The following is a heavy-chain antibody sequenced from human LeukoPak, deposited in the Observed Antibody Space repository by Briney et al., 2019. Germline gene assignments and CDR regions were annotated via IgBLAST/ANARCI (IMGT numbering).Heavy chain of an antibody. D-gene: IGHD5-18*01. CDR2: ISGSGGST. J-gene: IGHJ4*02. V-gene: IGHV3-23*01. CDR1: GGSISSNSYY. Sequence: RPSETLSLTCAVSGGSISSNSYYWGWIRQPPGKGLEWVSAISGSGGSTYYADSVKGRFTISRDNSKNTLYLQMNSLRAEDAAVYYCAKDRMDTAMLSGLTHYWGQGTLVTVSS. CDR3: AKDRMDTAMLSGLTHY.